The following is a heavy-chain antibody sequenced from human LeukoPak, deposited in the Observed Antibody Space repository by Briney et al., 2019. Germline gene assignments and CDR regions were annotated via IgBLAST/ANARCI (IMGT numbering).Heavy chain of an antibody. D-gene: IGHD3-16*01. CDR2: ISSSSNI. CDR1: GFTFSSYS. Sequence: GGSLRLSCAASGFTFSSYSMNWVRQAPGKGLEWVSSISSSSNIYYADSVKGRFTISRDNAKNSLYLQMNSLRAEDTAVYYCARQVWVISYYYYMDVWGKGTTVTVSS. V-gene: IGHV3-21*01. CDR3: ARQVWVISYYYYMDV. J-gene: IGHJ6*03.